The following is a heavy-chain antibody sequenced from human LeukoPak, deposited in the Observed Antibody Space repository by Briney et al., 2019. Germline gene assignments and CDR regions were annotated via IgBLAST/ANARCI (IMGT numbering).Heavy chain of an antibody. CDR2: VFYSGRT. CDR1: GGSIPTKNFY. V-gene: IGHV4-39*01. J-gene: IGHJ5*02. Sequence: SETLSLTCTVSGGSIPTKNFYWGWIRQPPGKGLEWIGSVFYSGRTYYNPSLKSRVTIFADPSKNQFSLNLRSVTAADTAVYYCARHERCSSINCIYNWFDPWGQGTLVIVSS. CDR3: ARHERCSSINCIYNWFDP. D-gene: IGHD2-2*01.